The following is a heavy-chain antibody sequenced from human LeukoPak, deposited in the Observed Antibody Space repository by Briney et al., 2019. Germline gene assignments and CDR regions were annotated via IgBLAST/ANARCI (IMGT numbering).Heavy chain of an antibody. CDR2: ISSSSSYI. CDR1: GFTFSSYA. CDR3: ARLGSSWQLDY. V-gene: IGHV3-21*01. J-gene: IGHJ4*02. D-gene: IGHD6-13*01. Sequence: GGSLRLSCAASGFTFSSYAMNWVRQAPGKGLEWVSSISSSSSYIYYADSVKGRFTISRDNAKNSLYLQMNSLRAEDTAVYYCARLGSSWQLDYWGQGTLVTVSS.